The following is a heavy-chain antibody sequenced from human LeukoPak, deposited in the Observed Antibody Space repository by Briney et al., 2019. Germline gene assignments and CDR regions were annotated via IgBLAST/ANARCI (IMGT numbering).Heavy chain of an antibody. D-gene: IGHD2-2*01. CDR2: ISSSGSTI. J-gene: IGHJ4*02. Sequence: GGSLRLSCAASGFTFSDYYMSWIRQAPGKGLEWVSYISSSGSTIYYGDSVKGRFTISRDNAKNFLYLQMNSLRAEDTAGYYCARDRLPYLVHCLDSWGQGTLVTVSS. CDR1: GFTFSDYY. V-gene: IGHV3-11*01. CDR3: ARDRLPYLVHCLDS.